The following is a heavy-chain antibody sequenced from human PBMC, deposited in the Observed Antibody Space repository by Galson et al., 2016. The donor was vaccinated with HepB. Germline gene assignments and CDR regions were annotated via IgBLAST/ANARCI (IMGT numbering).Heavy chain of an antibody. D-gene: IGHD1-26*01. J-gene: IGHJ4*02. V-gene: IGHV4-34*01. CDR1: GGSFSGYY. Sequence: SETLSLTCAVYGGSFSGYYWSWIRQPPGKGLEWIGEINPSGRTNYNPSLKSRISMSIDTSKNQFSLKVNSMTAADTAVYYCARGYAPNKGLLSSSRRWFAYWGQGTLVTVSS. CDR3: ARGYAPNKGLLSSSRRWFAY. CDR2: INPSGRT.